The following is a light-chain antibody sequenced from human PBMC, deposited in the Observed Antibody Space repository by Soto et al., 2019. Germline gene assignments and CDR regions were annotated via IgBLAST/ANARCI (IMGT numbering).Light chain of an antibody. J-gene: IGLJ2*01. Sequence: QSALTQPRSVSGSPGQSVTISCTGTSSDVGNYNYVSWYRHHPGKAPKVLIYDVSKRPSGVPDRFSGSKSGNTASLTVSGVQGEEEGEYYCSSYVGTYGLLFGGGTKLTVL. CDR2: DVS. CDR3: SSYVGTYGLL. CDR1: SSDVGNYNY. V-gene: IGLV2-11*01.